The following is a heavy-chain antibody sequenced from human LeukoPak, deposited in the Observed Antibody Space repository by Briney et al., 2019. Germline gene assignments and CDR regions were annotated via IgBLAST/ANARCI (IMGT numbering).Heavy chain of an antibody. CDR2: ISSSSSYI. D-gene: IGHD3-22*01. CDR1: GFTFSSYS. Sequence: GGSLRLSCAASGFTFSSYSMNWVRQAPGKGLEWVSSISSSSSYIYYADSVKGRFTISRDNAKNPLYLQMNSLRAEDTAVYYCARDTHDRFDSSGYYSYYYYYGMDAWGQGTTVTVSS. V-gene: IGHV3-21*01. J-gene: IGHJ6*02. CDR3: ARDTHDRFDSSGYYSYYYYYGMDA.